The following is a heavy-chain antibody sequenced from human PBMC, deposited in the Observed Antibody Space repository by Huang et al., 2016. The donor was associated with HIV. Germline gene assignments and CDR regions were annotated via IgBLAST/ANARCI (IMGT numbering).Heavy chain of an antibody. J-gene: IGHJ4*03. Sequence: QAQLVQSGAAVMKPGSSVRVSCKASGVSFSDYAFSWVRRAPGQGLDWMGGIIPRFGLTNYEPGWKGRVTISADKSSNTVYLELTSLRSGDTAVYYCAREGQNWLGKPFGALAFWGQGTEVIVSS. CDR2: IIPRFGLT. CDR1: GVSFSDYA. D-gene: IGHD3-16*01. V-gene: IGHV1-69*10. CDR3: AREGQNWLGKPFGALAF.